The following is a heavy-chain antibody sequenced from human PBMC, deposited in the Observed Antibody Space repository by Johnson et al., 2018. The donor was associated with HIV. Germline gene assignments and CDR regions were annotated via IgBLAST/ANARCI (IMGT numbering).Heavy chain of an antibody. CDR1: GFTFSSNP. D-gene: IGHD6-13*01. Sequence: VQLVESGGGVVQPGRSLRLSCAASGFTFSSNPMHWVRQAPGKGLEWVAFIRYDGDNEYYVDSVKGRFTISRDNAKNSLYLQMNSLRAEDTALYYCAKDNDVLQQLVVGSGDAFDIWGQGTMVTVSS. CDR2: IRYDGDNE. CDR3: AKDNDVLQQLVVGSGDAFDI. J-gene: IGHJ3*02. V-gene: IGHV3-33*03.